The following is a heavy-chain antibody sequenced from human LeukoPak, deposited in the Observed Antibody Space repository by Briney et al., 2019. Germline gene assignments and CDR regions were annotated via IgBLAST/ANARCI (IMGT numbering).Heavy chain of an antibody. CDR1: GYTFTGYY. J-gene: IGHJ5*02. CDR3: AREREVRPDNWFDP. CDR2: INPNSGGT. Sequence: GASVKVSCKASGYTFTGYYMHWVRQAPGQGLEWMGWINPNSGGTNYAQKFQGRVTMTRDTSISTAYMELSRLRSDDTAVYYCAREREVRPDNWFDPWGQGTLVTVSS. V-gene: IGHV1-2*02. D-gene: IGHD3-10*01.